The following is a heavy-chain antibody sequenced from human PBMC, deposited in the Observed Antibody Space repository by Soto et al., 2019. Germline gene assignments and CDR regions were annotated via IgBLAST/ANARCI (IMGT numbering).Heavy chain of an antibody. CDR1: GGSISSYY. V-gene: IGHV4-59*01. D-gene: IGHD6-6*01. CDR3: ARWLGRGSSSRGAPVYYYMDV. CDR2: IYYSGST. J-gene: IGHJ6*03. Sequence: SETLSLTCTVSGGSISSYYWSWIRQPPGKGLEWIGYIYYSGSTNYNPSLKSRVTISVDTSKNQFSLKLSSVTAADTAVYYCARWLGRGSSSRGAPVYYYMDVWGKGTTVTVSS.